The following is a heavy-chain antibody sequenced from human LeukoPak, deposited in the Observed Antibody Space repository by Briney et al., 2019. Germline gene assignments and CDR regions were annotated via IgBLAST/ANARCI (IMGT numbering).Heavy chain of an antibody. J-gene: IGHJ4*02. CDR3: ARSDYPYPWYFDY. CDR1: GFTFSSYA. CDR2: ISGSGGST. D-gene: IGHD4-11*01. Sequence: GGSLRLSCAASGFTFSSYAMSWVRQAPGKGLEWVPAISGSGGSTYYADSVKGRFTISRDNSKNTLYLQMNSLRAEDTAVYYCARSDYPYPWYFDYWGQGTLVTVSS. V-gene: IGHV3-23*01.